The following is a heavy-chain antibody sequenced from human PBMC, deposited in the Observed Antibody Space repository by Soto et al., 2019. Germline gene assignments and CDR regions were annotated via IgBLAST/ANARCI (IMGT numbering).Heavy chain of an antibody. V-gene: IGHV3-11*01. J-gene: IGHJ6*02. D-gene: IGHD3-3*01. CDR1: GFTFSDYY. Sequence: GGSLRLSCAASGFTFSDYYMSWIRQAPGKGLEWVSYISSSGSLTYYYADSVKGRFTISRDNAKNSLYLQMNSLRAEDTAVYYCARGEGPGITIFGGDRYGMDVWGQGTTVTVSS. CDR2: ISSSGSLT. CDR3: ARGEGPGITIFGGDRYGMDV.